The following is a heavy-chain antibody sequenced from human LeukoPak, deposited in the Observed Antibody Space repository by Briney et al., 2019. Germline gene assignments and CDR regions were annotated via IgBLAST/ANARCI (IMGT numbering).Heavy chain of an antibody. CDR3: ARRAAMATNWFDP. V-gene: IGHV4-31*11. D-gene: IGHD5-18*01. Sequence: PSETLSLTCAVYGGSFSGYYWSWIRQHPGKGLEWIGYIYYSGSTYYNPSLKSRVTISVDTSKNQFSLKLSSVTAADTAVYYCARRAAMATNWFDPWGQGTLVTVSS. J-gene: IGHJ5*02. CDR1: GGSFSGYY. CDR2: IYYSGST.